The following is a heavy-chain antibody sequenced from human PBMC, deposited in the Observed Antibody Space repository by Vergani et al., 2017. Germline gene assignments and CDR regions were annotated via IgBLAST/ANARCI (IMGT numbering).Heavy chain of an antibody. V-gene: IGHV3-33*01. CDR2: IWYDGSNK. CDR3: ARVSYYDFWSGYYAAFDI. CDR1: GFTFSSYG. J-gene: IGHJ3*02. D-gene: IGHD3-3*01. Sequence: QVQLVESGGGVVQPGRSPRLSCAASGFTFSSYGMHWVRQAPGKGLEWVAVIWYDGSNKYYADSVKGRFTISRDNSKNTLYLQMNSLRAEDTAVYYCARVSYYDFWSGYYAAFDIWGQGTMVTVSS.